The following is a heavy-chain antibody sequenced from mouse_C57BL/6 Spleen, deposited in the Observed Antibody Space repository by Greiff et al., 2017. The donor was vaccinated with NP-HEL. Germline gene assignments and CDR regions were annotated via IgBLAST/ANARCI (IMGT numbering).Heavy chain of an antibody. D-gene: IGHD1-1*01. CDR3: ARPPITTVVATDWYFDV. CDR2: INPGSGGT. V-gene: IGHV1-54*01. CDR1: GYAFTNYL. J-gene: IGHJ1*03. Sequence: QVQLQQPGAELVRPGTSVKVSCKASGYAFTNYLIEWVKQRPGQGLEWIGVINPGSGGTNYNEKFKGKATLTADKSSSTAYMQLSSLTSEDSAVYFCARPPITTVVATDWYFDVWGTGTTVTVSS.